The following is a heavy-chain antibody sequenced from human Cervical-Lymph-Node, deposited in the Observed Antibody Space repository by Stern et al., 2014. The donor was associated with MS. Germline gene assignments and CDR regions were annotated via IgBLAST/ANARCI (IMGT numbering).Heavy chain of an antibody. J-gene: IGHJ5*02. CDR3: ARDWDKVNWFDP. D-gene: IGHD1-26*01. Sequence: EVQLVESGGGLVQPGGSLRLSCAASGFTFSSYWMHWVRQAPGKGLGWVSRINSDGSSTSYADSVKGRFTISRDNAKNTLYLQMNSLRAEDTAVYYCARDWDKVNWFDPWGQGTLVTVSS. CDR2: INSDGSST. V-gene: IGHV3-74*01. CDR1: GFTFSSYW.